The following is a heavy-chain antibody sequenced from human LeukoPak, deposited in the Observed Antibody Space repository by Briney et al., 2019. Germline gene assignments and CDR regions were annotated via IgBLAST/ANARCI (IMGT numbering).Heavy chain of an antibody. CDR1: GGSIGSSAYS. J-gene: IGHJ4*02. CDR2: ISYTGTT. D-gene: IGHD7-27*01. CDR3: ASRKLGNDY. V-gene: IGHV4-39*01. Sequence: SETLSLTCTVSGGSIGSSAYSWGWIRQPPGKGLEWIGSISYTGTTYYNPSLKSRVTISLDTSKNQFSLKLSSVTAADTAVYYCASRKLGNDYWGQGTLVTVSS.